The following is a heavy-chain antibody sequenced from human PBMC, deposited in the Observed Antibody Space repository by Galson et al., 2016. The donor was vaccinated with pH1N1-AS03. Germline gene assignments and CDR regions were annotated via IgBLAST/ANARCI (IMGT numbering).Heavy chain of an antibody. J-gene: IGHJ4*02. CDR3: ATRPYGNDYFAVFDY. Sequence: TLSLTCTVSGGSINSDGFYRTWIRQRPGKGLEWIGYISYSGSTFYNPSLQSRLIISSDTSKNQVSLRLTSVTAADTAVYYCATRPYGNDYFAVFDYWGQGTRVSVSS. D-gene: IGHD5-12*01. CDR2: ISYSGST. CDR1: GGSINSDGFY. V-gene: IGHV4-31*03.